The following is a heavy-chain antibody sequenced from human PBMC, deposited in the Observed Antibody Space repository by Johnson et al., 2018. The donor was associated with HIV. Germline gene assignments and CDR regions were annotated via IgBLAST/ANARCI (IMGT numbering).Heavy chain of an antibody. CDR1: GFTFSTYG. CDR2: IRDDGSNQ. J-gene: IGHJ3*02. Sequence: VQLVESGGGVVQPGGSLRLSCAASGFTFSTYGMHWVRQAPGKGLEWVAFIRDDGSNQHYADSVKGRFTISRDNSKNTVYLQMNSLRVEDTAVYYCARAYTYGAFDIWGQGTMVTVSS. D-gene: IGHD5-18*01. V-gene: IGHV3-30*02. CDR3: ARAYTYGAFDI.